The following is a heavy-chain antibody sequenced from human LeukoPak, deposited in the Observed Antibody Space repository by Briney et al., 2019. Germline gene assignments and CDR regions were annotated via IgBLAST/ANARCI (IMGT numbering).Heavy chain of an antibody. CDR1: GGSIISYY. V-gene: IGHV4-4*07. CDR3: AREKIFGVLNWFDP. CDR2: IYTSGST. Sequence: SETLSLTCTVTGGSIISYYWNWIRQPAAKGLEWIGRIYTSGSTNYNPSLKSRVTMSVDTSKNQFSLKLRSVTAADTAVYYCAREKIFGVLNWFDPWGQGTLVTVSS. D-gene: IGHD3-3*01. J-gene: IGHJ5*02.